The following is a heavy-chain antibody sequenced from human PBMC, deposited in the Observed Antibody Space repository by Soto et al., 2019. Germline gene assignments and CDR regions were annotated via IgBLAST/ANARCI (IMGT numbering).Heavy chain of an antibody. D-gene: IGHD2-21*01. CDR3: ARGGENFDY. V-gene: IGHV3-30-3*01. Sequence: QVQLMESGGGVVQPGRSLRLSCAASGFTFRSYAMHWVRQAPGKGLEWVAVISYDGSNKYYADSVKGRFTISRDNSKNTLYLQMNSLRAEDTAVYYCARGGENFDYWGQGTLVTVSS. CDR1: GFTFRSYA. CDR2: ISYDGSNK. J-gene: IGHJ4*02.